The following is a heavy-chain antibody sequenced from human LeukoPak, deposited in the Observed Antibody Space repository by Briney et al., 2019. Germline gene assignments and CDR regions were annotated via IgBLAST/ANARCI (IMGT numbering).Heavy chain of an antibody. V-gene: IGHV1-2*06. CDR2: INPNSGDT. J-gene: IGHJ4*02. D-gene: IGHD2-2*01. Sequence: ASVKVSCKASGYTFTGYHMHWVRQAPGQGLEWMGRINPNSGDTNYAQKFQGRVAMTRDTSISTAFMELTRLRSDDTAVYCCARDYCSSTSCLFDYWGQGTLVTVSS. CDR3: ARDYCSSTSCLFDY. CDR1: GYTFTGYH.